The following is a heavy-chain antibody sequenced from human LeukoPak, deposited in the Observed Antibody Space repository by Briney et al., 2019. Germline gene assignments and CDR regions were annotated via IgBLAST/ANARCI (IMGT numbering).Heavy chain of an antibody. Sequence: SETLSLTCTVSGYSISSGYYWGWIRQPPGKGLEGIGSIYHSGSTYYNPSLKSRVTISVDTSNNHFALKLSSVTAADTAVYYCARVVGFNYYFDSWGQGTVVTVSS. CDR2: IYHSGST. CDR3: ARVVGFNYYFDS. J-gene: IGHJ4*02. CDR1: GYSISSGYY. V-gene: IGHV4-38-2*02. D-gene: IGHD1-1*01.